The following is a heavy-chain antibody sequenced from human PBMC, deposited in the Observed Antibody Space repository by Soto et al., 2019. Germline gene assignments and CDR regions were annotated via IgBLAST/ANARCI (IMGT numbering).Heavy chain of an antibody. CDR1: GFTFSNHA. V-gene: IGHV3-23*01. J-gene: IGHJ5*02. CDR2: ISGRSESI. D-gene: IGHD1-26*01. Sequence: GGSLRLSCAASGFTFSNHAMSWVRQAPGKGLEWVSGISGRSESIYYADSVKGRFTISRDNSKNTLYLQMNSLRAEDTAVYYCTKFSGPSSAPAALGPGTLVTVSS. CDR3: TKFSGPSSAPAA.